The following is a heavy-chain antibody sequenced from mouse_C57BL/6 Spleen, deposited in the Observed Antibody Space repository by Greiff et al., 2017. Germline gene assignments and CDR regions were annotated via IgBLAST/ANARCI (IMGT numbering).Heavy chain of an antibody. CDR3: ARSDAMDY. Sequence: VQLKQSGPELVKPGASVKISCKAFGYAFSSSWTNWVKQRPGKGHEGIGRMYPGDGDTNYNGKFKGKATLTADKSSSTAYMQLSSLASEDSAVYFCARSDAMDYWGQGTSVTVSS. V-gene: IGHV1-82*01. J-gene: IGHJ4*01. CDR1: GYAFSSSW. CDR2: MYPGDGDT.